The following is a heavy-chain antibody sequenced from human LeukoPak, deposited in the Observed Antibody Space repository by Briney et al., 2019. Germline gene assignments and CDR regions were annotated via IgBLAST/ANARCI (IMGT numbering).Heavy chain of an antibody. Sequence: ASVKVSCKASGYTFTSYYMHWVRQAPGQGLEWMGIINPSGGSTSYAQKFQGRVTMTRDTSTSTVYMELSSLRSEDTAVYYCARENHPGDCSSTSCYESPFDYWGQGTLVTVSS. J-gene: IGHJ4*02. CDR3: ARENHPGDCSSTSCYESPFDY. D-gene: IGHD2-2*01. CDR1: GYTFTSYY. V-gene: IGHV1-46*01. CDR2: INPSGGST.